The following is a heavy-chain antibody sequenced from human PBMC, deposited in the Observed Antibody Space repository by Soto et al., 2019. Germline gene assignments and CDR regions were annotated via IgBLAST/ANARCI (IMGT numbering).Heavy chain of an antibody. V-gene: IGHV3-33*01. CDR1: GFTFSSYG. Sequence: PGGSLRLSCAASGFTFSSYGMPCVRQAPGKGLEWVAVIWYDGSNKYYADSVKGRFTISRDNSKNTLYLQMNSLRAEYTAVYYCARDQRTQPRYDNRGYRPSYYFDYWGQGTLVTVSS. CDR2: IWYDGSNK. J-gene: IGHJ4*02. D-gene: IGHD3-22*01. CDR3: ARDQRTQPRYDNRGYRPSYYFDY.